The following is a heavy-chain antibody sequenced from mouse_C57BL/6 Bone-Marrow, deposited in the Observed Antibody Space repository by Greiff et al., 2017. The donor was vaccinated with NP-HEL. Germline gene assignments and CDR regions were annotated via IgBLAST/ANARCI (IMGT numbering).Heavy chain of an antibody. CDR1: GYAFSSYY. J-gene: IGHJ3*01. CDR3: TTSPYYYGSSYGFAY. Sequence: VQLQQSGAELVKPGASVKISCKASGYAFSSYYMHWVKQRPEQGLEWIGRIDPEDGDTEYAPKFQGKATMTADTSSNTAYLQLSSLTSEDTAVYYCTTSPYYYGSSYGFAYWGQGTLVTVSA. CDR2: IDPEDGDT. V-gene: IGHV14-1*01. D-gene: IGHD1-1*01.